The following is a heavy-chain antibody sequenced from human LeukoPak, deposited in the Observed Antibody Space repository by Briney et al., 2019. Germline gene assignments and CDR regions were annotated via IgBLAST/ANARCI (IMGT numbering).Heavy chain of an antibody. CDR1: GGTFSIYA. CDR3: ARSNRVVAATLVYYYYYYGMDV. CDR2: IIPILGTA. V-gene: IGHV1-69*13. D-gene: IGHD2-15*01. J-gene: IGHJ6*02. Sequence: GASVNVSCKASGGTFSIYAISWVRQAPGQGLEWMGGIIPILGTANYAQKFQGRVTITADESTSTAYMELSSLRSEDTAVYYCARSNRVVAATLVYYYYYYGMDVWGQGTTVTVSS.